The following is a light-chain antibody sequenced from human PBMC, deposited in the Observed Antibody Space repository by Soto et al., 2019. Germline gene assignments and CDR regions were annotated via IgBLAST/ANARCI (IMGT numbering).Light chain of an antibody. Sequence: ALTQPASVSGSPGQSITISCTGSSSDIGTYDYVSWYQQHPDKAPKLMIYEVRNRPSGVSNRFSGSKSGNTASLTISGLQAEDEADYYCSSYTPSSSLGYVFGTGTKLTVL. J-gene: IGLJ1*01. V-gene: IGLV2-14*01. CDR1: SSDIGTYDY. CDR2: EVR. CDR3: SSYTPSSSLGYV.